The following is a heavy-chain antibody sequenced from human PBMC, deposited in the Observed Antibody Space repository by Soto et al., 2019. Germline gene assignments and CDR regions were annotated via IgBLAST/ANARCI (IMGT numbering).Heavy chain of an antibody. D-gene: IGHD3-10*02. CDR2: VYYTETT. CDR1: GGSINSSDHF. V-gene: IGHV4-39*01. CDR3: ARQRVLSTNMFITSFDP. J-gene: IGHJ5*02. Sequence: TLSLTCSLSGGSINSSDHFWGWIRQTPGKGLEWIGSVYYTETTYYNPSLKSPVTISVETSRNTFSLKVNSVTAADTGIYYCARQRVLSTNMFITSFDPWGQGTLVTVSS.